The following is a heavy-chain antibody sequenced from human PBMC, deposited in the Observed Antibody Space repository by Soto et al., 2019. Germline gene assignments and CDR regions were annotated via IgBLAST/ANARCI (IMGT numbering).Heavy chain of an antibody. CDR2: ISYDGSNK. CDR1: GFTFSSYG. CDR3: ANSIVVVPAAMFPEHYYGMDV. D-gene: IGHD2-2*01. Sequence: PGGSLRLSCAASGFTFSSYGMHWVRQAPGKGLEWVAVISYDGSNKYYADSVKGRFTISRDNSKNTLYLQMNSLRAEDTAVYYCANSIVVVPAAMFPEHYYGMDVWGQGTTVTVSS. J-gene: IGHJ6*02. V-gene: IGHV3-30*18.